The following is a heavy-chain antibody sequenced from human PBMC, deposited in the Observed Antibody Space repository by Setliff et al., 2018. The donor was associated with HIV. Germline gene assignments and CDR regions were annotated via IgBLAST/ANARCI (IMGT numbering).Heavy chain of an antibody. D-gene: IGHD2-15*01. Sequence: PSETLSLTCTVSGGSISSDTYHYSWIRQPAGKGLEWIGQTYSSGSTKCNPSLKSRVTISVDTSQNQFSLQLKHVTAADTAIYYCAREQYHFVVDYYYYYGMDVWGQGNTVTVSS. CDR2: TYSSGST. J-gene: IGHJ6*02. V-gene: IGHV4-61*09. CDR3: AREQYHFVVDYYYYYGMDV. CDR1: GGSISSDTYH.